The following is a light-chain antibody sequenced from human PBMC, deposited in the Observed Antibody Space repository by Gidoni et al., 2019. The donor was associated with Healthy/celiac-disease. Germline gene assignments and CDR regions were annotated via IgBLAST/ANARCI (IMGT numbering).Light chain of an antibody. V-gene: IGKV1-5*03. CDR1: QSISSW. CDR3: QQYNSYPGT. CDR2: KAS. Sequence: DIQMTQSPSTLSASVGDRVTITCRASQSISSWLAWYQQKPGKAPKLLIYKASSLESGVPSRFSGSGSGTEFTLTISSLQPDDFATYYCQQYNSYPGTFGQGTKLEIK. J-gene: IGKJ2*01.